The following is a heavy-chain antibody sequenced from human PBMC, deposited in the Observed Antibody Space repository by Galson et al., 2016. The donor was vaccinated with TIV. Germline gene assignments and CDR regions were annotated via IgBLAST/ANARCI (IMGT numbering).Heavy chain of an antibody. V-gene: IGHV3-33*01. CDR2: IGYDGTTK. D-gene: IGHD6-13*01. CDR1: GFSLKDYG. CDR3: AWSAASGTRIWYVFDY. Sequence: SLRLSCAVSGFSLKDYGTHWVRQAPGKGLEWVAVIGYDGTTKYYADSVNGRFTISRDTSTNTLSLRMDSLIGEDTAMYYCAWSAASGTRIWYVFDYWGKGSMVTVSP. J-gene: IGHJ4*02.